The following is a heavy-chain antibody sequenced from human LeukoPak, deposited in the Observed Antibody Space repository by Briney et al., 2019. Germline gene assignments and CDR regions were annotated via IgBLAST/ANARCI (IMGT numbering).Heavy chain of an antibody. Sequence: GGSLRLSCAASGFTFSSSGMHWVRQAPGKGLAWVAFIGHEGTNKYYADSVKGRFTISRDNSKNTLYLQMNSLRTEDTAVYYCAKDGHWTFDYWGQGTLVTVSS. CDR1: GFTFSSSG. CDR2: IGHEGTNK. J-gene: IGHJ4*02. D-gene: IGHD1-1*01. CDR3: AKDGHWTFDY. V-gene: IGHV3-30*02.